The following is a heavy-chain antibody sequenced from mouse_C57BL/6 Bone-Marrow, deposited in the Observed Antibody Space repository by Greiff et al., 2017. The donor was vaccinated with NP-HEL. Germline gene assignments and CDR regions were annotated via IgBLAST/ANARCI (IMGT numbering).Heavy chain of an antibody. CDR1: GFTFSDYG. Sequence: DVHLVESGGGLVKPGGSLKLSCAASGFTFSDYGMHWVRQAPEKGLEWVAYISSGSSTIYYADTVKGRFTISRDNAKNTLFLQMTSLRSEDTAMYYCARTRGNYEDYYAMDYWGQGTSVTVSS. V-gene: IGHV5-17*01. D-gene: IGHD2-1*01. CDR3: ARTRGNYEDYYAMDY. CDR2: ISSGSSTI. J-gene: IGHJ4*01.